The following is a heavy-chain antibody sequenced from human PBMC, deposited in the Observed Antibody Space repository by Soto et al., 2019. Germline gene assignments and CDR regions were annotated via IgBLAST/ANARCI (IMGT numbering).Heavy chain of an antibody. D-gene: IGHD4-17*01. CDR1: GFTFSSYW. CDR2: ITGDGSDA. CDR3: ARATMTTAVDY. J-gene: IGHJ4*02. V-gene: IGHV3-74*01. Sequence: PVGSLRLSCAASGFTFSSYWMHWVRQAPGKGLVWVSRITGDGSDASSADSVKGRFAISRDNAKNTLYLQMNSLRAEDTAVYYCARATMTTAVDYWGQGTLVTVSS.